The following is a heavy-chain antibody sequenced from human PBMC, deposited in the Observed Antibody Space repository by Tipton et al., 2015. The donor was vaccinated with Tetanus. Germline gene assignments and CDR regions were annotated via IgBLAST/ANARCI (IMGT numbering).Heavy chain of an antibody. D-gene: IGHD4-17*01. CDR1: GDSISRSSSY. V-gene: IGHV4-39*07. Sequence: TLSLTCTVSGDSISRSSSYWGWIRQPPGRRLEWIGSISYSGITYYNPSLKSRVTISVDTSKNQFSLKLSSVTAADTAVYYCARDRGLTTGGGIGMDVWGQGTAVTVSS. CDR3: ARDRGLTTGGGIGMDV. CDR2: ISYSGIT. J-gene: IGHJ6*02.